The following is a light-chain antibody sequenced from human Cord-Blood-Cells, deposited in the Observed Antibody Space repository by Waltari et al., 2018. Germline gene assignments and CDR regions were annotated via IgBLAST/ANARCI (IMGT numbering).Light chain of an antibody. CDR2: DVS. CDR3: CSYAGSYPVV. Sequence: QSALTPPRSVSGSPGQSVTISCTGTSSDVGGYNYVSWYQQHPGKAPKLMIYDVSKRPSGVPDRFSGSKSGNTASRTISGLQAEDEADYYCCSYAGSYPVVFGGGTKLTVL. CDR1: SSDVGGYNY. J-gene: IGLJ2*01. V-gene: IGLV2-11*01.